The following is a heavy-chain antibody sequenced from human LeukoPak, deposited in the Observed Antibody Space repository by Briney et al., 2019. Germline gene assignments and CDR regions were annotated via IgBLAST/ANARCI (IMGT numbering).Heavy chain of an antibody. CDR3: ARDGSSGYYYWYFDL. D-gene: IGHD3-22*01. CDR2: ISAHNGNT. J-gene: IGHJ2*01. CDR1: GYTFSNYD. V-gene: IGHV1-18*01. Sequence: APVKVSCKASGYTFSNYDISWVRQAPGQGLEWLGWISAHNGNTNYAQNFQGRVTMTTDTSTSTAYMELRSLRSDDTAVYYCARDGSSGYYYWYFDLWGRGTLVTVSS.